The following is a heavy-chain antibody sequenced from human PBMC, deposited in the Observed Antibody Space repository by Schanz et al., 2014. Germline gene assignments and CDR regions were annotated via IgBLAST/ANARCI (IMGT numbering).Heavy chain of an antibody. Sequence: EVQLVESGGGLIRPGGSLRLSCAASGFTFSAYWMAWVRQAPGKGLEWVAAINQAASVQYYVDSVKGRFTISRDNAKNSLYLQTNSLTADDTAVYYCARDKGGYYPFDYWGRGTLVTVSS. J-gene: IGHJ4*02. D-gene: IGHD3-3*01. CDR3: ARDKGGYYPFDY. CDR1: GFTFSAYW. V-gene: IGHV3-7*01. CDR2: INQAASVQ.